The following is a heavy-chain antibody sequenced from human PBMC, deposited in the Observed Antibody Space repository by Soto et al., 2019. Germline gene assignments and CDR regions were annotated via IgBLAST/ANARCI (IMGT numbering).Heavy chain of an antibody. D-gene: IGHD2-2*02. V-gene: IGHV3-23*01. Sequence: EVQLLDSGGGLVQPGGSLRLSCAASEFTFSNYPMTWVRQTPGEGLDWVATISGDGSQIYYADSVKGRFTISRDNSKNTLYLQMNRLRVEDTAIYYCAIDIPTIGPHFDYWGQGTLVTVSS. CDR3: AIDIPTIGPHFDY. CDR1: EFTFSNYP. CDR2: ISGDGSQI. J-gene: IGHJ4*02.